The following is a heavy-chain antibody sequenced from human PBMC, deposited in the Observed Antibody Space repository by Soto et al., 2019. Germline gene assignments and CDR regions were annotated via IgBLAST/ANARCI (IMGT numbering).Heavy chain of an antibody. V-gene: IGHV4-59*01. CDR1: GGSISSYY. CDR2: IYYSGST. Sequence: PSETLSLTCTVSGGSISSYYWSWIRQPPGKGLEWIGYIYYSGSTNYNPSLKSRVTISVDTSKNQFSLKLSSVTAADTAVYYCARAPHYYDSSGYLYYFDYWGQGTLVTVS. J-gene: IGHJ4*02. CDR3: ARAPHYYDSSGYLYYFDY. D-gene: IGHD3-22*01.